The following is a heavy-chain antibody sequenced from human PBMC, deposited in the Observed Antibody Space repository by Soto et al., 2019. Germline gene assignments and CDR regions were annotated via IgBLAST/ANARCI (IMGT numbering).Heavy chain of an antibody. J-gene: IGHJ5*02. CDR2: MNPNSGNT. D-gene: IGHD2-2*01. CDR3: VILGYCSSTSCKEPWFDP. CDR1: GYTFTSYD. Sequence: ASVKVSCKASGYTFTSYDINWVRQATGQGLEWMGWMNPNSGNTGYAQKFQGRVTMTRNTSISTAYMELSSLRSEDTAVYYCVILGYCSSTSCKEPWFDPWGQGTLVTVSS. V-gene: IGHV1-8*01.